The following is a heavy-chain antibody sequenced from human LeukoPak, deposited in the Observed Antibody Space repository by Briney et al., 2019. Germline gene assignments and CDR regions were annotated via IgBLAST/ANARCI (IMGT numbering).Heavy chain of an antibody. CDR2: ISSSSSYI. CDR3: ARNSAYLRIQLWTDAFDI. J-gene: IGHJ3*02. CDR1: GFTFSSYS. D-gene: IGHD5-18*01. V-gene: IGHV3-21*01. Sequence: PGGSLRLSCAASGFTFSSYSMNWVRQAPGKGLEWVSSISSSSSYIYYADSVKGRFTISRDNAKNSLYLQMNSLRAEDTAVYYCARNSAYLRIQLWTDAFDIWGQGTMVTVSS.